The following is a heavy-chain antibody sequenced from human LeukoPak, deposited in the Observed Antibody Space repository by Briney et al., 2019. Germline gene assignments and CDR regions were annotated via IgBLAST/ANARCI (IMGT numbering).Heavy chain of an antibody. CDR1: GFTFSSYG. V-gene: IGHV3-23*01. J-gene: IGHJ6*03. CDR2: ISGSGGST. Sequence: GGSLRLSCAASGFTFSSYGMSWVRQAPGKGLEWVSAISGSGGSTYYADSVKGRFTISRDDSKNTLYLQMNSLRAEDTAVYYCAKDQHSSGWYGYYYYYMDVWGKGTTVTISS. CDR3: AKDQHSSGWYGYYYYYMDV. D-gene: IGHD6-19*01.